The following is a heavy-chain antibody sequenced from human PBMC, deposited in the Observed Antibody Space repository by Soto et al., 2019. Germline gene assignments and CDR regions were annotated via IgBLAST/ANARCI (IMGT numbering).Heavy chain of an antibody. CDR2: ISSSGGPI. CDR3: ARDRSPALYGSGEGHYFDY. V-gene: IGHV3-11*01. CDR1: GFTFSDYY. D-gene: IGHD3-10*01. Sequence: VGSLRLSCAASGFTFSDYYMIWIRQALGKGLEWVAYISSSGGPIDYADSVKGRFTISRDNAQNSVYLQMNSLIAEDTAVYYCARDRSPALYGSGEGHYFDYWGQGTLVTVSS. J-gene: IGHJ4*02.